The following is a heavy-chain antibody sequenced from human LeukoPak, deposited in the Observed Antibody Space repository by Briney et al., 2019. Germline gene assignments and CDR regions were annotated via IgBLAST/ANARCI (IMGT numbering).Heavy chain of an antibody. Sequence: ASVKVSCKASGYTFTSYDINWVRQATGQGLEWMGWMNPNSGNTGYAQKFQGRVTMTRNTSISTAYMELSSLRSEDTAVYYCARTGVIAATDDYWGQGTLVTVSS. V-gene: IGHV1-8*01. J-gene: IGHJ4*02. D-gene: IGHD2-15*01. CDR3: ARTGVIAATDDY. CDR2: MNPNSGNT. CDR1: GYTFTSYD.